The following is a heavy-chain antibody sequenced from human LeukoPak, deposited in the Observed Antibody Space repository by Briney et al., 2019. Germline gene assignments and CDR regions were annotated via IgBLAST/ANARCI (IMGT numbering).Heavy chain of an antibody. D-gene: IGHD3-22*01. V-gene: IGHV1-2*02. CDR3: AREGSGPYYHDSSGYPDAFDI. Sequence: EASVKVSCKASGYTFTGYYMHWVRQAPGQGLEWMGWINPNSGGTNYAQKFQGRVTMTRDTSISTAYMELSRLRSDDTAVYYWAREGSGPYYHDSSGYPDAFDIWGQGTMVTVSS. CDR1: GYTFTGYY. J-gene: IGHJ3*02. CDR2: INPNSGGT.